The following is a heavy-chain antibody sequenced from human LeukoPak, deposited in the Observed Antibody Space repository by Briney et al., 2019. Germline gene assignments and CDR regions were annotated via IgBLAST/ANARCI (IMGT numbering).Heavy chain of an antibody. CDR2: ISGSGGST. CDR3: AKSWYYDFWSGYYPHY. Sequence: GGSLRLSCAASGFTFRSYAMSWVRQAPGKGLEWVSAISGSGGSTYYADSVKGRFTISRDNSKNTLYLQMNSLRAEDTAVYYCAKSWYYDFWSGYYPHYWGQGTLVTVSS. CDR1: GFTFRSYA. D-gene: IGHD3-3*01. V-gene: IGHV3-23*01. J-gene: IGHJ4*02.